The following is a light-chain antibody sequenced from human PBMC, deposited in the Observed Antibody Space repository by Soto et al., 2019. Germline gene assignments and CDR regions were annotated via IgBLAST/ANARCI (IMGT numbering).Light chain of an antibody. J-gene: IGKJ2*01. CDR2: LGS. V-gene: IGKV2-28*01. CDR1: QSLLHSNGYNS. Sequence: DIVMTQSPLSLPVTPGEPASISCRSSQSLLHSNGYNSLDWYLQKPGQSPQLLIYLGSNRASGVPDRFSGSGSGTDFTLKISRGEAEDVEVSYCIQAQQTSYTFGQGTKLEIK. CDR3: IQAQQTSYT.